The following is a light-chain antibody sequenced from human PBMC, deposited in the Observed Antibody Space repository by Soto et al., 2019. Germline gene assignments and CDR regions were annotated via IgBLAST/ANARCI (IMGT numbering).Light chain of an antibody. Sequence: DIQMTQSPSSLSASVGDRVTITCRASETIASYLNWYQQRPGKAPKLLIYAASSLQSGVPSRFGGSGSMTDFTLTITSLQPEDFATYYCQQTYNPPRTFGQGTRL. CDR2: AAS. V-gene: IGKV1-39*01. CDR3: QQTYNPPRT. CDR1: ETIASY. J-gene: IGKJ1*01.